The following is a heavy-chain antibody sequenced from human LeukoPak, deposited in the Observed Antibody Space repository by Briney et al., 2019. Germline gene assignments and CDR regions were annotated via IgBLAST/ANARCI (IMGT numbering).Heavy chain of an antibody. Sequence: GASVKVSCKASGYTFTSYGISWVRQAPGQGLEWMGWISAYNGNTNYAQKLQGRVTMTTDTSTSTAYMELRSLRSDDTAVYYCASFDSSGYYGRAAFDIWGQGTMVTVSS. V-gene: IGHV1-18*01. CDR3: ASFDSSGYYGRAAFDI. CDR1: GYTFTSYG. J-gene: IGHJ3*02. D-gene: IGHD3-22*01. CDR2: ISAYNGNT.